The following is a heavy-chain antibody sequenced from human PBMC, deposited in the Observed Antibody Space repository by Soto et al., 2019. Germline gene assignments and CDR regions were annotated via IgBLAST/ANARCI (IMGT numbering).Heavy chain of an antibody. CDR1: GFTFSSYG. V-gene: IGHV3-33*01. CDR2: IWYDGSNK. D-gene: IGHD2-15*01. J-gene: IGHJ6*02. Sequence: GGSLRLSCAASGFTFSSYGMHWVRQAPGKGLEWVAVIWYDGSNKYYADSVKGRFTISRDNSKNTLYLQMNSLRAEDTAVYYCARDLIPDEDNGFYYYYYGMDVWGQGTTVTVSS. CDR3: ARDLIPDEDNGFYYYYYGMDV.